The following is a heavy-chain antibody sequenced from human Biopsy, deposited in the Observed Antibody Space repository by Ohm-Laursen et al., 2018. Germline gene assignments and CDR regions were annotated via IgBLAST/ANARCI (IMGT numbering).Heavy chain of an antibody. CDR2: IYTSGSP. CDR1: GDSINNYY. J-gene: IGHJ4*02. V-gene: IGHV4-4*07. Sequence: SDTLSLTCTVSGDSINNYYWSWIRQPAGKGLEWIGRIYTSGSPNYNPSLKSRVAISVDRSKNHFSLELSSVTAADTAVYYCARVGVGAPSIDYFDSWGQGALVTVSS. D-gene: IGHD1-26*01. CDR3: ARVGVGAPSIDYFDS.